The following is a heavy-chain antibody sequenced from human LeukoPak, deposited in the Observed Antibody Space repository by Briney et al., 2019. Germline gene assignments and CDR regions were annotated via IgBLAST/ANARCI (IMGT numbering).Heavy chain of an antibody. D-gene: IGHD3-9*01. CDR2: IYYSGST. Sequence: SETLSLTCTVSGGSISSGDYYWSWIRQPPGKGLEWIGYIYYSGSTYYNPSLKSRVTISVDTSKNQFSLKLSSVTAADTAVYYCARVYYDILTGYSTFDYWGQGTLVTVSS. CDR3: ARVYYDILTGYSTFDY. V-gene: IGHV4-30-4*08. J-gene: IGHJ4*02. CDR1: GGSISSGDYY.